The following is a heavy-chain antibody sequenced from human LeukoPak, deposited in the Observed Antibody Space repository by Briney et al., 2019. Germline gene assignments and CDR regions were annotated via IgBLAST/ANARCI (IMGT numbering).Heavy chain of an antibody. D-gene: IGHD3-16*01. J-gene: IGHJ6*02. Sequence: GGSLRLSCAASGFTFISYAMSWVRQAPGKGLEWVSTIRDSGGSTYYADSVKGRFTISRDNSKNTLYLRMNSLRAEDTAVYYCAKVRGGMDVWGQGTTVTVSS. CDR1: GFTFISYA. V-gene: IGHV3-23*01. CDR3: AKVRGGMDV. CDR2: IRDSGGST.